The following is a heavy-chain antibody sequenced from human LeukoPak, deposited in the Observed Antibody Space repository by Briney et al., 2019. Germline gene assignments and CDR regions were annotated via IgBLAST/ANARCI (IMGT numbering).Heavy chain of an antibody. D-gene: IGHD1-1*01. J-gene: IGHJ4*02. V-gene: IGHV4-59*08. CDR2: IYNSGTS. CDR3: ARHFGYTQDYFDF. Sequence: PSETLSLTCTVSGGSISGYYWTWIRQPPGKGLDWVANIYNSGTSNYNPSLQSRLTISVDTSKNQVSLRLTSVTAADTAIYYWARHFGYTQDYFDFWGQGILVTVSS. CDR1: GGSISGYY.